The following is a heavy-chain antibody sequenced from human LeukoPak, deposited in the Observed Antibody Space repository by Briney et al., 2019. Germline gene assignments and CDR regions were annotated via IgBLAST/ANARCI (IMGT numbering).Heavy chain of an antibody. D-gene: IGHD2-15*01. CDR3: ARQICSGGSCLLTRSKHTIDY. J-gene: IGHJ4*02. V-gene: IGHV4-39*01. Sequence: SETLSLTCTVSGGSISSSSYYWGWIRQPPGKGLEWIGSIYYSGSTYYNPSLKSRVTISVDTSKNQFSLKLSSVTAADTAVYYCARQICSGGSCLLTRSKHTIDYWGQGTLVTVSS. CDR2: IYYSGST. CDR1: GGSISSSSYY.